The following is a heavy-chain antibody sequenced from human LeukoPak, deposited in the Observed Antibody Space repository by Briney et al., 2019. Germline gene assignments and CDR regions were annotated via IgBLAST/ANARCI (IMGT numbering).Heavy chain of an antibody. CDR3: AKDRDLLFAHCWFDL. CDR2: ISISGGST. J-gene: IGHJ5*02. V-gene: IGHV3-23*01. CDR1: GFTFSTYA. Sequence: PGRSLRLSCAASGFTFSTYAMSWVRQAPGKGLEWVSGISISGGSTYYADSVKGRFTISRDNSKNTLYLQMNRLRAEDTAVYYCAKDRDLLFAHCWFDLWGQGTLVTVSS. D-gene: IGHD3-10*01.